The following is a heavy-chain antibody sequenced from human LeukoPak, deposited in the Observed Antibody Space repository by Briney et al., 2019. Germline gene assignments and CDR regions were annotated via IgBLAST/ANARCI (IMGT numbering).Heavy chain of an antibody. V-gene: IGHV3-9*01. CDR1: GFTFDDYA. Sequence: PGGSLRLSCAASGFTFDDYAMHWVRQAPGKGLEWVSGISWNSGSIGYADSVKGRFTISRDNAKNSLYLQMNGLRDEDTALYYCANLGSAGCRRITSCSAYMDVWGKGTTVTVSS. CDR3: ANLGSAGCRRITSCSAYMDV. D-gene: IGHD2-2*01. CDR2: ISWNSGSI. J-gene: IGHJ6*03.